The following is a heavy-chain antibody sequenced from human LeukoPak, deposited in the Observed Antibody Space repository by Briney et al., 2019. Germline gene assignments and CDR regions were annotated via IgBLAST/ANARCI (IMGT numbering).Heavy chain of an antibody. CDR2: IIHSGST. D-gene: IGHD1-1*01. Sequence: GEIIHSGSTNYTPSLKRRLTISVDTSKKQFSLKLRSVTAAETAVYYCAGGAPGTTGTTDFDYWGQGTLVTVSS. J-gene: IGHJ4*02. V-gene: IGHV4-34*13. CDR3: AGGAPGTTGTTDFDY.